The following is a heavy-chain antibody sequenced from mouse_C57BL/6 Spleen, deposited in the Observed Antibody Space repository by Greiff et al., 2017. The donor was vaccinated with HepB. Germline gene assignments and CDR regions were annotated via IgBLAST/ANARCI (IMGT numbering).Heavy chain of an antibody. V-gene: IGHV1-15*01. J-gene: IGHJ3*01. CDR3: TRGYYGSIAY. Sequence: VQLQQSGAELVRPGASVTLSCKASGYTFTDYEMHWVKQTPVHGLEWIGAIDPETGGTAYNQKFKGKAILTADKSSSTAYMELRSLTSEDSAVYYCTRGYYGSIAYWGQGTLVTVSA. CDR2: IDPETGGT. D-gene: IGHD1-1*01. CDR1: GYTFTDYE.